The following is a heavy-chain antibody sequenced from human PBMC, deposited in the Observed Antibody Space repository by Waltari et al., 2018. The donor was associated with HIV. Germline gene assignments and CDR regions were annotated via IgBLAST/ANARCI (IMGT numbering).Heavy chain of an antibody. V-gene: IGHV1-8*02. CDR3: ASRTKGYCPSGLCLNIDV. CDR1: GDTLNSYH. Sequence: EDLVQSVAAEKKLGASVKVSCMDTGDTLNSYHIHCVRQAAGQGLEWVGWMNPNGGNAVYAQKFQGRVTMTRNSSTSTAYMELSGLISEDTAVYYCASRTKGYCPSGLCLNIDVWGQGTTVTVSS. CDR2: MNPNGGNA. D-gene: IGHD2-8*01. J-gene: IGHJ6*02.